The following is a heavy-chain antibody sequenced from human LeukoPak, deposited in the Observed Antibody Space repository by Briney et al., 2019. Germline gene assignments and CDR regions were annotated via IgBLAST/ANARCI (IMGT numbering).Heavy chain of an antibody. J-gene: IGHJ3*02. CDR3: ARGSSDCGGDCYGAFDI. Sequence: PSETLSLTCTVSGGSISSGDYYWSWIRQPPGKGLEWIGYIYYSGSTYYNPSLKSRVTISVDTSKKQFSLKLSSVTAADTAVYYCARGSSDCGGDCYGAFDIWGQGTMVTVSS. CDR1: GGSISSGDYY. D-gene: IGHD2-21*02. CDR2: IYYSGST. V-gene: IGHV4-30-4*01.